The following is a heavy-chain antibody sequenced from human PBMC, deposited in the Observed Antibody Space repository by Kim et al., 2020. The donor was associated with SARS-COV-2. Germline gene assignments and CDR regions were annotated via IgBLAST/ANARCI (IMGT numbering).Heavy chain of an antibody. CDR3: ARDNGSSWTFDY. V-gene: IGHV1-3*01. CDR1: GYTFTSYA. J-gene: IGHJ4*02. Sequence: ASVKVSCKASGYTFTSYAMHWVRQAPGQRLEWMGWINAGNGNTKYSQKFQGRVTITRDTSASTAYMELSSLRSEDTAVYYCARDNGSSWTFDYWGQGTLVTVSS. CDR2: INAGNGNT. D-gene: IGHD6-13*01.